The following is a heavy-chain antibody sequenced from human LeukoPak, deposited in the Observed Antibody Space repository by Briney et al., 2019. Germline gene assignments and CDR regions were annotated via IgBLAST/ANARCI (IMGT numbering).Heavy chain of an antibody. Sequence: SETLSLTCTVSGGSISSGGYYWSWIRQHPGKGLEWIGYIYYSGSTYYNPSLKSRVTISVDTSKNQFSLKLSSVTAADTAVYYCARRSGFWSGFPFDYWGQGTLVTVSS. D-gene: IGHD3-3*01. CDR2: IYYSGST. CDR1: GGSISSGGYY. V-gene: IGHV4-31*03. J-gene: IGHJ4*02. CDR3: ARRSGFWSGFPFDY.